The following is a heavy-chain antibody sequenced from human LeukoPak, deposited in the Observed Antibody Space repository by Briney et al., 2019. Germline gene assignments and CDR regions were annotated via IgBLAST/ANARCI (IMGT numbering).Heavy chain of an antibody. CDR1: GFTFSSYW. D-gene: IGHD3-9*01. V-gene: IGHV3-7*03. J-gene: IGHJ1*01. CDR2: INQDGSEK. Sequence: GGSLRLSCAASGFTFSSYWMSWVRQAPGKGLEWVANINQDGSEKYYVDSVKGRFTISRDNSKNTLYLQMNSLRAEDTAVYYCAKNPVLRYFDWLLPFQHWGQGTLVTVSS. CDR3: AKNPVLRYFDWLLPFQH.